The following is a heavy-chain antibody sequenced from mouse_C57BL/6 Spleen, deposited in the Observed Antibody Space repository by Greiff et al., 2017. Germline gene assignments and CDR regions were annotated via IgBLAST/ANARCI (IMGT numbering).Heavy chain of an antibody. CDR3: AIWGFGSSFAKDY. V-gene: IGHV1-74*01. CDR1: GYTFTSYW. Sequence: QVHVKQPGAELVKPGASVKVSCKASGYTFTSYWMHWVKQRPGQGLEWIGRIHPSDSDTNSNQKFKGKATLTVDKSSNTAYMPLSSLTSEDSAVYYCAIWGFGSSFAKDYWGQGTSVTVSS. D-gene: IGHD1-1*01. J-gene: IGHJ4*01. CDR2: IHPSDSDT.